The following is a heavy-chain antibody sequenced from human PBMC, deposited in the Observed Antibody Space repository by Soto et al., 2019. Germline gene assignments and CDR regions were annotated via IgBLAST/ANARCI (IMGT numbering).Heavy chain of an antibody. J-gene: IGHJ5*02. CDR1: GSSIIGYY. Sequence: QVQLQESGPGLVKPSETLSLTCTFSGSSIIGYYWTWIRPSPERGLEWIGYIHYSGSANYNPSLNSRLTMSVDRSKSQFSMKLASVTAADTAVYYCARGVGGSGLNRFDPWGQGTLVTVSS. CDR2: IHYSGSA. D-gene: IGHD6-19*01. CDR3: ARGVGGSGLNRFDP. V-gene: IGHV4-59*12.